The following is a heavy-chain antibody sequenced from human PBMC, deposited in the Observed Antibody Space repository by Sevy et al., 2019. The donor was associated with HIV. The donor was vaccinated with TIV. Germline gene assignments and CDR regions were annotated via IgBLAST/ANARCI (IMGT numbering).Heavy chain of an antibody. J-gene: IGHJ3*02. CDR1: GITSSDHY. CDR2: TRDKGNSYTT. Sequence: GGSLRLSCAVSGITSSDHYMEWARQAPGKGLEWIGRTRDKGNSYTTEYAASVKGRFTISRDESRNSMYLQMNSLKTEDSAVYYCITEERGKSMRGTFDIWGQGTLVTVSS. CDR3: ITEERGKSMRGTFDI. V-gene: IGHV3-72*01. D-gene: IGHD3-16*01.